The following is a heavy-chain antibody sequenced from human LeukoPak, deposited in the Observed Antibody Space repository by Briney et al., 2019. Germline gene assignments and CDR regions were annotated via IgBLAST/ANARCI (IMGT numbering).Heavy chain of an antibody. CDR3: ATIAAAGTPDDAFDI. V-gene: IGHV4-34*01. Sequence: SETLSLTCAVYGGSFSGYYWSWIRQPPGKGLEWIGEINHSGSTNYNPSPKSRATISVDTSKNQFALKLSSVTAGDTAVYYCATIAAAGTPDDAFDIWGQGTMVTVSS. D-gene: IGHD6-13*01. CDR2: INHSGST. CDR1: GGSFSGYY. J-gene: IGHJ3*02.